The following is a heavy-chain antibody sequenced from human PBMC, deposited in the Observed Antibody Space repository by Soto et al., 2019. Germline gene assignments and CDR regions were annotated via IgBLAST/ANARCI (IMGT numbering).Heavy chain of an antibody. D-gene: IGHD6-13*01. CDR1: GYTFTAYY. CDR2: INPKSGGT. J-gene: IGHJ4*02. V-gene: IGHV1-2*02. CDR3: ATLAAAGRTFDN. Sequence: QVQLVQSGAEVQKPGASVKVSCKASGYTFTAYYVHWVRQAPGQGLEYMGWINPKSGGTNYAQEFQGRVIMTRDTSINTAYMELFSLRSDDTAVYFCATLAAAGRTFDNWGQGTLVTVSS.